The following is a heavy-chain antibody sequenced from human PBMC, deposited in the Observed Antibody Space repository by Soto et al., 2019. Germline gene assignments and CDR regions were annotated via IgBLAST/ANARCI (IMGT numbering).Heavy chain of an antibody. V-gene: IGHV1-2*02. CDR2: INPNSGDT. Sequence: QVQLVQSGAEVKKPGASVXVXCXXXXXXFXXXXXXXXXXXXXXXXXXMGWINPNSGDTNDAQKFQGRVTMTRDTSISTAYMELSRLRSDDTAVYYCVRDYSSSSAWFDPWGQGTLVTVSS. CDR3: VRDYSSSSAWFDP. J-gene: IGHJ5*02. CDR1: XXXFXXXX. D-gene: IGHD6-6*01.